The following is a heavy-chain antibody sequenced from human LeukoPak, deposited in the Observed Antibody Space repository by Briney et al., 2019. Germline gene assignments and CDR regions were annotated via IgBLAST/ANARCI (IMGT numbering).Heavy chain of an antibody. J-gene: IGHJ3*02. CDR2: INPSGGST. CDR1: GYTFTSYY. D-gene: IGHD6-13*01. Sequence: GASVKVSCKASGYTFTSYYMHWVRQAPGQGLEWMGIINPSGGSTSYAQKFQGRVTMTRDMSTSTVYMELSSLRSEDTAVYYCARDRSSWYLSGSAFDIWGQGTMVTVSS. V-gene: IGHV1-46*01. CDR3: ARDRSSWYLSGSAFDI.